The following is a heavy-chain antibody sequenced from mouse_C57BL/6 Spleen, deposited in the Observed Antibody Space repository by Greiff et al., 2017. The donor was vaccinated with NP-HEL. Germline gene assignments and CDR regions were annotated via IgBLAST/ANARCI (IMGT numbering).Heavy chain of an antibody. CDR1: GYTFTDYY. V-gene: IGHV1-26*01. Sequence: EVQLQQSGPELVKPGASVKISCKASGYTFTDYYMNWVKQSHGKSLEWIGDINPNSGGTSYNQKFKGKVTLTVDKSSSTAYMELRSLTSEDSAVYYCARDDYYYGRGYSDYWGQGTTLTVSS. J-gene: IGHJ2*01. CDR2: INPNSGGT. CDR3: ARDDYYYGRGYSDY. D-gene: IGHD1-1*01.